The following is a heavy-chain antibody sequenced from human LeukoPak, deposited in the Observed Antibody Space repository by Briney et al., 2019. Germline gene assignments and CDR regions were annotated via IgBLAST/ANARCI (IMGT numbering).Heavy chain of an antibody. V-gene: IGHV3-7*01. CDR2: IKKDGSEE. Sequence: PGGSLMLSCAAAGVKFSDAWMSWCLQAAGKGPEGVANIKKDGSEEHYLDSVKSRFTVSRDNARNSLFLQLNGLGVEDTAVYSCATYDNWVVGDVWGQGTTVSVSS. D-gene: IGHD1-20*01. CDR3: ATYDNWVVGDV. J-gene: IGHJ6*02. CDR1: GVKFSDAW.